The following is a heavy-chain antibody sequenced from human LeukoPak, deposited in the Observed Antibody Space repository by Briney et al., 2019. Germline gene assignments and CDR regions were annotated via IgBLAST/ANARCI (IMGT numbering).Heavy chain of an antibody. J-gene: IGHJ4*02. D-gene: IGHD5-18*01. CDR2: ISSSGSFI. Sequence: PGGSLRLSCAASTFTFSDYYMSWIRQAPGKGLEWVSHISSSGSFIYYADSVKGRFTISRDNAKNSLDLQMNSLRDVDTAIYYRARAGGGGYNYGLDYWGQGILVAVSS. V-gene: IGHV3-11*04. CDR3: ARAGGGGYNYGLDY. CDR1: TFTFSDYY.